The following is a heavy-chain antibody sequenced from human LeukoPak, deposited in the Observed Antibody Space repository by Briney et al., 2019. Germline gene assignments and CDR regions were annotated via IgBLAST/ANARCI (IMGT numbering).Heavy chain of an antibody. V-gene: IGHV3-9*03. J-gene: IGHJ4*02. D-gene: IGHD6-13*01. Sequence: GRSPRLSCAASGFTFDDYAMHGVPHAPGKGLERGLGISWKSGSIGYADSAKGRFPISRDNAKNSLYLQMNSRRAEDMALYYCAKAQTSYTSSSPVDYWGQGTLVTVSS. CDR2: ISWKSGSI. CDR3: AKAQTSYTSSSPVDY. CDR1: GFTFDDYA.